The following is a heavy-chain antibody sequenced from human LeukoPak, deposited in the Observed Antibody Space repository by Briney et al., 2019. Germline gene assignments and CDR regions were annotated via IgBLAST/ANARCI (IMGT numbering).Heavy chain of an antibody. D-gene: IGHD2-21*02. Sequence: GGSLRLSCAASGFTVSSNYMSCVRQAPGKGLEWVSVIYSGGNTYYADSVKGRFTISRDNSKNTLYLQMNSLRAEDTAVYYCASSGGDYLLFDDWGQGTLVTVSS. J-gene: IGHJ4*02. CDR3: ASSGGDYLLFDD. CDR1: GFTVSSNY. CDR2: IYSGGNT. V-gene: IGHV3-66*01.